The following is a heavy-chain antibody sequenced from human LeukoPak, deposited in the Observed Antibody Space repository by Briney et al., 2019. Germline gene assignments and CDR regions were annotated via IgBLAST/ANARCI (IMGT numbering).Heavy chain of an antibody. CDR1: GFTFTHAW. Sequence: GSLRLSCAASGFTFTHAWMTWVRQAPGKGLEWVGRINSKTDGATTDYAAPVKGRFTIPREDAENTLYLQMNSLKTEDTAVYYCTTHSSEARYGIWGQGTLATVSS. V-gene: IGHV3-15*01. CDR3: TTHSSEARYGI. D-gene: IGHD3-22*01. CDR2: INSKTDGATT. J-gene: IGHJ3*02.